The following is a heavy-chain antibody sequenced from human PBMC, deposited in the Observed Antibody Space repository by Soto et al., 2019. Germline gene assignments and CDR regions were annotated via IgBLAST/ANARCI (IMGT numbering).Heavy chain of an antibody. V-gene: IGHV4-30-4*01. Sequence: QVQLQESGPGLVKPSQTLSLTCTVSGGSISSGDYYWSWIRQPPGKGLEWIGYIYYSGSTYYNPSLKSRVTISVDPSTTQFRLQLSSVTAPATAVYYCARSAVGHPRQHGDLDYWGQGTTVTVTS. J-gene: IGHJ4*02. CDR2: IYYSGST. CDR1: GGSISSGDYY. CDR3: ARSAVGHPRQHGDLDY. D-gene: IGHD6-13*01.